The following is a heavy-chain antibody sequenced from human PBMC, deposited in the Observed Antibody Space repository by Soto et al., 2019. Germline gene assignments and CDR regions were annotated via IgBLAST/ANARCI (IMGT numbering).Heavy chain of an antibody. CDR2: IYYSGST. V-gene: IGHV4-39*02. CDR1: GGSISRSSYY. CDR3: AREPATTYGSAGPPDV. J-gene: IGHJ6*02. Sequence: PSETLSLTCTVSGGSISRSSYYWGWIRQPPGKGLEWIGSIYYSGSTYYNPSLKSRVTVPVDTSKNQCSLKLSSLTPSATAVYHCAREPATTYGSAGPPDVWGQGTTVTAAS. D-gene: IGHD3-10*01.